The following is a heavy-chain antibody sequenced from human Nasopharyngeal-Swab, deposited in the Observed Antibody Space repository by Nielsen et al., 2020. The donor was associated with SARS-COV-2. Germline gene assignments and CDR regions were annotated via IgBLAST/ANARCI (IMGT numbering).Heavy chain of an antibody. D-gene: IGHD2-15*01. V-gene: IGHV3-73*01. J-gene: IGHJ4*02. CDR2: IRSKGNSYAT. CDR1: GFILSDSA. Sequence: GESLKISCAASGFILSDSAIHWVRQASGTGPECVGRIRSKGNSYATAYAASVKGMFTISRDDSKNTAYLQMNSLITEDTAVYYCTRCGGSCDTGKDYWGQGTLVTVSS. CDR3: TRCGGSCDTGKDY.